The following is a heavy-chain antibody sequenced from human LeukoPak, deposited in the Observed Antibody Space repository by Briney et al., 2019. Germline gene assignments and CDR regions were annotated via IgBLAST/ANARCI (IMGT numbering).Heavy chain of an antibody. CDR1: GYTFTSYA. CDR3: ARDSGSGSNDY. CDR2: ISAGNGNT. V-gene: IGHV1-3*01. D-gene: IGHD1-26*01. J-gene: IGHJ4*02. Sequence: ASVKVSCKASGYTFTSYAIHWVRQAPGQRLEWMGWISAGNGNTKYSQNFQGRVTFISNTSAATAFMELSSLRSEDAAVYYCARDSGSGSNDYWGQGTLVTVSS.